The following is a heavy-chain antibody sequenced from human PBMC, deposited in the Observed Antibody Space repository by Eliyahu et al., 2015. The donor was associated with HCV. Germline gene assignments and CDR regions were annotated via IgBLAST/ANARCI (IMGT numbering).Heavy chain of an antibody. J-gene: IGHJ4*02. V-gene: IGHV1-69*06. CDR3: AREPHDAYCGGDCYNYFDY. CDR2: IIPIFGTA. Sequence: EVKKPGSSVKVSCKASGGTFSSYAISWVRQAPGQGLEWMGGIIPIFGTANYAQKFQGRVTITADKSTSTAYMELSSLRSEDTAVYYCAREPHDAYCGGDCYNYFDYWGQGTLVTVSS. D-gene: IGHD2-21*02. CDR1: GGTFSSYA.